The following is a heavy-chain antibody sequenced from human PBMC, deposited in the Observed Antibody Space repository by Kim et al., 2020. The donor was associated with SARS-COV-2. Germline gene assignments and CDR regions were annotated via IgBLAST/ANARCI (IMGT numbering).Heavy chain of an antibody. D-gene: IGHD2-2*02. CDR2: IYPGDSDT. V-gene: IGHV5-51*01. CDR3: ARQDIFCSSTSCDTPSADYYYGMDV. CDR1: GYSFTSYW. Sequence: GESLKISCKGSGYSFTSYWIGWVRQMPGKGLESMGIIYPGDSDTRYSPSFQGQVTISADKSISTAYLQWSSLKASDTAMYYCARQDIFCSSTSCDTPSADYYYGMDVWGQGTTVTVSS. J-gene: IGHJ6*02.